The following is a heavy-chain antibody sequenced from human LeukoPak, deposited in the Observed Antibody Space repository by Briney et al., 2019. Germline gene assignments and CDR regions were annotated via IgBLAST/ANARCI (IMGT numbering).Heavy chain of an antibody. CDR2: INNDGRST. CDR3: ARDNEYCTGGTCRLDY. Sequence: GGSLRLSCASSGFTFSFYWMHWVRQAPGKGLVWVSRINNDGRSTIYAGSVKGRFTISRDNAKNTLYLQMNSLGAEDTAVYYCARDNEYCTGGTCRLDYWGQGALVTVSS. CDR1: GFTFSFYW. V-gene: IGHV3-74*01. D-gene: IGHD2-15*01. J-gene: IGHJ4*02.